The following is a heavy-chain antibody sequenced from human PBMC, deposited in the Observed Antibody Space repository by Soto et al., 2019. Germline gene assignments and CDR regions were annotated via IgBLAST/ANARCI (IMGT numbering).Heavy chain of an antibody. V-gene: IGHV1-69*12. CDR3: ARGNVLLWVGELLRHGSIHGMDV. CDR2: IIPIFGTA. Sequence: QVQLVQSGAEVKKPGSSVKVSCKASGASFSSYAISWVRQAPGQGLEWMGGIIPIFGTANYAQKFQGRVTITADESTSTAYMELSSLRSEDTAVYYCARGNVLLWVGELLRHGSIHGMDVWGQGTTVTVSS. D-gene: IGHD3-10*01. J-gene: IGHJ6*02. CDR1: GASFSSYA.